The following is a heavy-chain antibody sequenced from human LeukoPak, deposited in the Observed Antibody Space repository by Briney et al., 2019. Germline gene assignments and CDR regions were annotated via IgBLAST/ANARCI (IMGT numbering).Heavy chain of an antibody. CDR1: GGSFSGYY. D-gene: IGHD1-14*01. J-gene: IGHJ6*03. V-gene: IGHV4-34*01. CDR3: ARVSRNPFYYYYYYMDV. CDR2: INHSGST. Sequence: SGTLSLTCAVYGGSFSGYYWSWIRQPPGKGLEWIGEINHSGSTNYNPSLKSRVTISVDTSKNQFSLKLSSVTAADTAVYYCARVSRNPFYYYYYYMDVWGKGTTVTVSS.